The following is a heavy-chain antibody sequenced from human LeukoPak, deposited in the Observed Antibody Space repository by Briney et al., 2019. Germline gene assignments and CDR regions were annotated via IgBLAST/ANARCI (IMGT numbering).Heavy chain of an antibody. CDR2: IIPLFGTA. Sequence: ASVKVSCKTSGGTFNNSAISWVRQAPGQGLEWLGGIIPLFGTAGYAQKFQGRVTITKDESTRTVYLELTSLTSDDTAVYYCARDVHGDYGSGWFAPWGRGTLVSVSS. CDR3: ARDVHGDYGSGWFAP. V-gene: IGHV1-69*05. CDR1: GGTFNNSA. D-gene: IGHD4-17*01. J-gene: IGHJ5*02.